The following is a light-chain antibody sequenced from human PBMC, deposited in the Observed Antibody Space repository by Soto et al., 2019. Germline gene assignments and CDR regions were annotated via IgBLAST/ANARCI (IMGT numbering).Light chain of an antibody. V-gene: IGKV1-33*01. Sequence: DIQMTQSPSSLSASVGDRVTITCRASQGISNYLAWYQQTPGKVPKLLIYDASNLHPGVPSRFRGSGSGTEFSFNITSLQPEDVATYYCQQYDDLPITFGQGTRLEIK. CDR1: QGISNY. CDR3: QQYDDLPIT. J-gene: IGKJ5*01. CDR2: DAS.